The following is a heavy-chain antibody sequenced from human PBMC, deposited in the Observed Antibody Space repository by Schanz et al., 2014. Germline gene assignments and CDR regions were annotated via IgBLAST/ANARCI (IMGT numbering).Heavy chain of an antibody. V-gene: IGHV3-74*01. D-gene: IGHD3-22*01. CDR2: ISGDGTTT. J-gene: IGHJ4*02. CDR1: GFTFSVYW. CDR3: ARDRAYDSSGRPTGVDY. Sequence: DVQLVDSGGDLVQPGGSLRLSCAASGFTFSVYWMHWVRQPPGEGLVSVSRISGDGTTTSYADSVKGRFTISRDNAKNSLYLQMNSLRADDTAVYFCARDRAYDSSGRPTGVDYWGQGILVTVSS.